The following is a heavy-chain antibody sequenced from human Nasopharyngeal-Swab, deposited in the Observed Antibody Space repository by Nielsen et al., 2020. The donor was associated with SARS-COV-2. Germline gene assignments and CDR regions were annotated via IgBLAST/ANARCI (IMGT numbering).Heavy chain of an antibody. CDR3: ARSTYGDADDAFDI. J-gene: IGHJ3*02. V-gene: IGHV3-48*03. D-gene: IGHD4-17*01. CDR2: ISSSGSTR. Sequence: GESLKISCAASGFTFSSYEMNWVRQAPGKGLEWVSYISSSGSTRYYADSVKGRFTISRDNAKNSLYLQMNSLRAEDTAVYYCARSTYGDADDAFDIWGQGTMVTVSS. CDR1: GFTFSSYE.